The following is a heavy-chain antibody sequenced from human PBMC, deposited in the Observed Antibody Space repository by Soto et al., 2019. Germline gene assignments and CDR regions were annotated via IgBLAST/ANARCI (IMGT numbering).Heavy chain of an antibody. Sequence: ASVKVSCKASGYTFTDCYIHWVRQAPGQGLEWMGWINPKSGGTNIAQRFKGRVNMTRDMSISTVYMEMNRLKSDDTAVYYCVRDGLVSSARYYFDYWGQGTLVTVSS. CDR3: VRDGLVSSARYYFDY. D-gene: IGHD6-13*01. CDR1: GYTFTDCY. CDR2: INPKSGGT. V-gene: IGHV1-2*02. J-gene: IGHJ4*02.